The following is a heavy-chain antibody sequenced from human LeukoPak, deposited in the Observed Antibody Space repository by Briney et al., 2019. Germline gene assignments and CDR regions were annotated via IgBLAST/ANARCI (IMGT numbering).Heavy chain of an antibody. CDR2: MNPNSGNT. CDR1: GYTFTSYD. Sequence: VASVKVSCKASGYTFTSYDINWVRQATGQGLEWMGWMNPNSGNTGYAQKFQGRVTMTRNTSISTAYMELSSLRSEDTAVYYCARGDIIWFGELSSFDPWGQGTLVTVSS. CDR3: ARGDIIWFGELSSFDP. V-gene: IGHV1-8*01. J-gene: IGHJ5*02. D-gene: IGHD3-10*01.